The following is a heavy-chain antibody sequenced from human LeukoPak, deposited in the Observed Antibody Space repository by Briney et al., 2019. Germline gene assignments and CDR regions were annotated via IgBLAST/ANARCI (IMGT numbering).Heavy chain of an antibody. Sequence: PGGSLRLSCAVSGITLSNYGMSWVRQTPGKGLEWVAGICDSGGRTNYADSVKGRFTISRDNPKNTLYLQMNSLRAEDTAVYFCAKRGVVIRVILVGFHKEAQYFDSWGQGALVTVSS. CDR3: AKRGVVIRVILVGFHKEAQYFDS. CDR1: GITLSNYG. CDR2: ICDSGGRT. D-gene: IGHD3-22*01. J-gene: IGHJ4*02. V-gene: IGHV3-23*01.